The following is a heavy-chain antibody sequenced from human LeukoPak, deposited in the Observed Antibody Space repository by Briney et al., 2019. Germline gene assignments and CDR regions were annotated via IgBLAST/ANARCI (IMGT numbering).Heavy chain of an antibody. V-gene: IGHV3-30*18. Sequence: SGGSLRLSCAASGFTFSSYSMNWVRQAPGKGLEWVAVISYDGSNKYYADSVKGRFTISRDSSKNTLYLQMNSLRAEDTAVYYCAKTGRSSWGFFDYCGQGTLVTVSS. CDR2: ISYDGSNK. CDR1: GFTFSSYS. J-gene: IGHJ4*02. CDR3: AKTGRSSWGFFDY. D-gene: IGHD6-13*01.